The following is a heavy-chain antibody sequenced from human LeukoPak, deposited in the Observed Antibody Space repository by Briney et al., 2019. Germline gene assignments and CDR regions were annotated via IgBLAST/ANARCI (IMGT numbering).Heavy chain of an antibody. V-gene: IGHV5-51*01. J-gene: IGHJ4*02. CDR3: ARPTLTGYSSGFGY. D-gene: IGHD6-19*01. CDR1: GYSFTSYW. Sequence: GESLKISCKASGYSFTSYWIVWVRQMPGKGLEWMGIIYPGDSDTRYSPSSQGQVTISADKSISTAFLQWSGLKASDTAIYYCARPTLTGYSSGFGYWGQGTLVTVSS. CDR2: IYPGDSDT.